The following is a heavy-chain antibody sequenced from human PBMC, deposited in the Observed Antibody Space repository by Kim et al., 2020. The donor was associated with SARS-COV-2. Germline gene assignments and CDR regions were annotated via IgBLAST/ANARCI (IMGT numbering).Heavy chain of an antibody. D-gene: IGHD6-19*01. Sequence: TLSLTCTVSGGSISSGGYYWRWIRQHPGKGLEWIGYIYYSGSTYYNPSLKSRVTISVDTSKNQFSLKLSSVTAADTAVYYCARARRGIVVDAFDIWGQGTMVTVSS. CDR1: GGSISSGGYY. CDR2: IYYSGST. J-gene: IGHJ3*02. V-gene: IGHV4-31*03. CDR3: ARARRGIVVDAFDI.